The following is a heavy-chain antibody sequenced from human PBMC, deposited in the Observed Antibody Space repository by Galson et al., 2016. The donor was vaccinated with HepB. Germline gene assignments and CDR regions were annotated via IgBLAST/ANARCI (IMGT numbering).Heavy chain of an antibody. J-gene: IGHJ6*02. D-gene: IGHD6-13*01. CDR3: ARVRRIAASDAYYYYGMDV. CDR2: INSGNGYT. CDR1: GYRFSSHG. Sequence: SVKVSCKASGYRFSSHGITWVRQAPGQRLEWMGWINSGNGYTESSQKFQGRVTISRDTSASTVHMELSSLRSEDTAVYYCARVRRIAASDAYYYYGMDVWGQGTTVTVSS. V-gene: IGHV1-3*04.